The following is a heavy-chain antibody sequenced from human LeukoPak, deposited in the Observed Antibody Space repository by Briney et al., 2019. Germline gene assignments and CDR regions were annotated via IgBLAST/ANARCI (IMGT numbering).Heavy chain of an antibody. CDR1: GFTFSDYY. J-gene: IGHJ6*02. Sequence: GGSLRLSCAASGFTFSDYYMSWIRQAPGKGLEWVSYISSSGSTIYYADSVKGRFTISRDNAKNSLYPQMNSLRAEDTAVYYCARDSRSGSYRRRHYYYYYGMDVWGQGTTVTVSS. V-gene: IGHV3-11*01. D-gene: IGHD3-10*01. CDR2: ISSSGSTI. CDR3: ARDSRSGSYRRRHYYYYYGMDV.